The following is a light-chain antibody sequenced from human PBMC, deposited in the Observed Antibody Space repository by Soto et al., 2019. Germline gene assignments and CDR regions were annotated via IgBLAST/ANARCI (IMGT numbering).Light chain of an antibody. Sequence: QSVLTQPPSVSGAPGQRVTISCTGSSSNIGAGYDVHWYQQLPGTAPKLLIYANSIRPSGVPDRFSGSKSGTSASLAITGRLAEDEADYYCQSYDSSLSASVFGGGTKLTVL. CDR2: ANS. V-gene: IGLV1-40*01. CDR1: SSNIGAGYD. J-gene: IGLJ3*02. CDR3: QSYDSSLSASV.